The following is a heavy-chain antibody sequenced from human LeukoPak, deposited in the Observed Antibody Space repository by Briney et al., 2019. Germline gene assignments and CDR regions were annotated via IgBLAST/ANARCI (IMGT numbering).Heavy chain of an antibody. V-gene: IGHV4-30-2*01. Sequence: PSETLSLTCTVSGGSISSGGYYWSWIRQPPGKGLEWIGYIYHSGSTYYNPSLKSRVTISVDRSKNQFSLKLSSVTAADTAVYYCARDLGYSSGWYPPLKDWGQGTLVTVSS. J-gene: IGHJ4*02. CDR1: GGSISSGGYY. D-gene: IGHD6-19*01. CDR2: IYHSGST. CDR3: ARDLGYSSGWYPPLKD.